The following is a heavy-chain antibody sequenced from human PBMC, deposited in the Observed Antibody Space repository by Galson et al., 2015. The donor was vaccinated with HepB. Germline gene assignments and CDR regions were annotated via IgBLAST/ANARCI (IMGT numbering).Heavy chain of an antibody. D-gene: IGHD3-22*01. Sequence: SLRLSCAASGFSFSTYWMTWVRQAPGEGLEWVANIGEDGKNKYYLDSVKGRFTISRDNAKNSLYLQINGLRAEDTAFYYCARAKIGFCDRIEYWGQGTLVTVSS. J-gene: IGHJ4*02. CDR2: IGEDGKNK. V-gene: IGHV3-7*03. CDR3: ARAKIGFCDRIEY. CDR1: GFSFSTYW.